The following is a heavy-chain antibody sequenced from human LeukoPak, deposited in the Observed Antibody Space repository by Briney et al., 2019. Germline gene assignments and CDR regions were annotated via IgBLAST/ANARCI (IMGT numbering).Heavy chain of an antibody. Sequence: SETLSLTCTVSGGSISISSDYWGWIRQPPGKGLEWIGDIYYSGTTNYNPSLRSRVTMSVDTSKNQFSLKLNSATAADTAVYYCARRLSTRSYYLDDWGQGTLVTVSS. D-gene: IGHD2/OR15-2a*01. CDR2: IYYSGTT. CDR1: GGSISISSDY. V-gene: IGHV4-39*01. J-gene: IGHJ4*02. CDR3: ARRLSTRSYYLDD.